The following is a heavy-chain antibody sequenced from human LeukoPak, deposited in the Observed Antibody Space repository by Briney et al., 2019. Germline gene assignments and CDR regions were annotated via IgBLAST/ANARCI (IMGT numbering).Heavy chain of an antibody. CDR3: AKVLLGSSFPGLDAFDI. J-gene: IGHJ3*02. D-gene: IGHD6-13*01. Sequence: GGSLRLSCAASGFTFSSYAMSWARQAPGKGLEWVSAISGSGGSTYYADSVKGRFTISRDNSKNTLYLQMNSLRAEDTAVYYCAKVLLGSSFPGLDAFDIWGQGTMVTVSS. V-gene: IGHV3-23*01. CDR2: ISGSGGST. CDR1: GFTFSSYA.